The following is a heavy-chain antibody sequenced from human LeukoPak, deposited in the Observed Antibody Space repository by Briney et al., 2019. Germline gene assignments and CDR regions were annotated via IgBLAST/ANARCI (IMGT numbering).Heavy chain of an antibody. V-gene: IGHV3-7*01. CDR3: ARADEGGWYNYYYGMDV. CDR2: IKRDGSEK. D-gene: IGHD6-19*01. J-gene: IGHJ6*02. Sequence: GGSLRLSCAASGFTFSSYWMSWVRQAPGKGLEWVANIKRDGSEKYYVDSVKGRFTISRDNAKNSLYLQMNSLRAEDTAVYYCARADEGGWYNYYYGMDVWGQGTTVTVSS. CDR1: GFTFSSYW.